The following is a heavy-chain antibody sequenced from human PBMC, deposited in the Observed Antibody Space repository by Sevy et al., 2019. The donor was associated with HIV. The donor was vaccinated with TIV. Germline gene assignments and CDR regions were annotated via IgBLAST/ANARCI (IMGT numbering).Heavy chain of an antibody. J-gene: IGHJ3*02. D-gene: IGHD6-19*01. CDR2: ISGSGGST. CDR3: AKVSSSRAFDI. V-gene: IGHV3-23*01. CDR1: GFTFSSYA. Sequence: GGSLRLSCAASGFTFSSYAMSWVRQAPGKGLEWVSAISGSGGSTYYADSVKGRFTISRDNCKNMLFRQMNNLRAEDKAVYYCAKVSSSRAFDIWGQGTMVTVSS.